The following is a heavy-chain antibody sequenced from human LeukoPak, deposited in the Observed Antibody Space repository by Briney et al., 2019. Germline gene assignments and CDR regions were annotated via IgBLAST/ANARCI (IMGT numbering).Heavy chain of an antibody. D-gene: IGHD3-3*01. J-gene: IGHJ4*02. CDR2: IYHSGSP. Sequence: PSETLSLTCAVSGYSMSSASYWGWIRQPPGKGLEWIGNIYHSGSPYYNPSLKSRVTISVDTSKNQFSLKLSSVTAADTTVYYCARPISSQGYFGVVIDGGQETLVTVSS. CDR3: ARPISSQGYFGVVID. V-gene: IGHV4-38-2*01. CDR1: GYSMSSASY.